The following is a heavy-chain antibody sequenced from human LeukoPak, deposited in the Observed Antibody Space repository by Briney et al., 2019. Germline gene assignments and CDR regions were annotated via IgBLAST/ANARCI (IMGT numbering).Heavy chain of an antibody. CDR2: IYTSGST. J-gene: IGHJ4*02. Sequence: SETLSLTCTVSGGSISSYYWSWIRQPAGKGLERIGRIYTSGSTNYNPSLKSRVTMSVDTSKNQFSLKLSSVTAADTAVYYCARDRDWNYGEYFDYWGQGTLVTVSS. CDR1: GGSISSYY. D-gene: IGHD1-7*01. CDR3: ARDRDWNYGEYFDY. V-gene: IGHV4-4*07.